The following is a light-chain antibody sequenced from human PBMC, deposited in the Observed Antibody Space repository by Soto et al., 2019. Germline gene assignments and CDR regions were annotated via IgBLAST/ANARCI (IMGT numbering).Light chain of an antibody. CDR2: EVV. V-gene: IGLV2-8*01. J-gene: IGLJ1*01. Sequence: QSALTQPPSASGSPGQSVTISCTGSRSDIGYYNFVSWYQHHPNKAPKLIIYEVVKRPSGVPDRFSGSKSGNTASLTVSGLQAEDEAYYYCSSYAGGNNLGVFGTGTKVTVL. CDR1: RSDIGYYNF. CDR3: SSYAGGNNLGV.